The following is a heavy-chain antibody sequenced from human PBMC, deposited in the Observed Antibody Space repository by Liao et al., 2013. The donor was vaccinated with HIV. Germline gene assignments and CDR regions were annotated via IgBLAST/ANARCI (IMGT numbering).Heavy chain of an antibody. CDR2: IYSSGST. Sequence: QVQLQESGPGLVKPSETLSLTCTVSGGSISSYYWSWIRQPAGKGLEWIGRIYSSGSTNYNPSLKSRVTMSVDTSRNQFSLKLTSVTAADTAVYYCARSSTSRSDWFDPWGQGTLVTVSS. J-gene: IGHJ5*02. CDR3: ARSSTSRSDWFDP. CDR1: GGSISSYY. D-gene: IGHD2-2*01. V-gene: IGHV4-4*07.